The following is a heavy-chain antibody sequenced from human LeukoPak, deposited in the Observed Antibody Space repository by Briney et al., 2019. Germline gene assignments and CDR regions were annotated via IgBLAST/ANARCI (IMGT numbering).Heavy chain of an antibody. D-gene: IGHD2-2*01. J-gene: IGHJ3*02. V-gene: IGHV4-4*07. CDR2: IFTSGST. CDR3: ARGPYQDAFDI. Sequence: SETLSLTCTVSGGSISSYYWSWTRQPAGKGLECIGRIFTSGSTNYNPSLKSRVTMSVDTSKNQFSLKLSSVTAADTAVYYCARGPYQDAFDIWGQGTMVTVSS. CDR1: GGSISSYY.